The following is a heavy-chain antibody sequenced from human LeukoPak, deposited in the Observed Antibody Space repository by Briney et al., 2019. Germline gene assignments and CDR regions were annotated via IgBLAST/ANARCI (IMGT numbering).Heavy chain of an antibody. CDR1: GFTFSSYW. Sequence: GGSLRLSCATSGFTFSSYWMHWVRQAPGKGLVWVSRIHSDGSNTNYADSVKGRFTISRDNSKNTLFLQMNSLRAEDTAVYYCAKDRLGITVAGIDYWGQGTLVTVSS. J-gene: IGHJ4*02. CDR2: IHSDGSNT. CDR3: AKDRLGITVAGIDY. D-gene: IGHD6-19*01. V-gene: IGHV3-74*01.